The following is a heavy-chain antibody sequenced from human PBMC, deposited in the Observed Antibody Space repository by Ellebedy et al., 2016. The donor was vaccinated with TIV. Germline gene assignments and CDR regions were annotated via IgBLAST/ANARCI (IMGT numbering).Heavy chain of an antibody. D-gene: IGHD3-22*01. CDR3: ARVHDSIDY. CDR2: IKQDGSEK. V-gene: IGHV3-7*01. J-gene: IGHJ4*02. CDR1: GFTFIRYW. Sequence: GESLKISCAASGFTFIRYWMSWVRQVPGKGLEWVANIKQDGSEKYYVDSVKGRFTISRDNAKKSLYRQMNSLRAEDTAVYYRARVHDSIDYWGQGTLVTVSS.